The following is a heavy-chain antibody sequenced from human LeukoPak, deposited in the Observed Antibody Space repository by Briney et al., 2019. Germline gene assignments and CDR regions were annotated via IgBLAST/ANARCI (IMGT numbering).Heavy chain of an antibody. CDR2: INSRGSTI. CDR1: GFTFSSYT. V-gene: IGHV3-48*01. CDR3: ARFSGRN. Sequence: GGSLRLSCAASGFTFSSYTMNWLRQAPGKGLECVSYINSRGSTISYADSVKGRFTISRDNAKNSLYLQMNSLRAEDTAVYYCARFSGRNWGQGTLVTVSS. D-gene: IGHD2-15*01. J-gene: IGHJ4*02.